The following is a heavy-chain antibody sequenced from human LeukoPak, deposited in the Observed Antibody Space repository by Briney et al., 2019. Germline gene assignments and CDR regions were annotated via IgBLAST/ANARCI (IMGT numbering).Heavy chain of an antibody. CDR3: ARDSSLGGVRDY. CDR1: GFTFSRYE. CDR2: ISSSGSTI. V-gene: IGHV3-48*03. Sequence: GGSLRLSCAASGFTFSRYEMNWVRQAPGKGLEWVSYISSSGSTIYYADSVKGRFTISRDNAKNSLYLQMNSLRAEDTAVYYCARDSSLGGVRDYWGQGTLVAVSS. D-gene: IGHD3-16*01. J-gene: IGHJ4*02.